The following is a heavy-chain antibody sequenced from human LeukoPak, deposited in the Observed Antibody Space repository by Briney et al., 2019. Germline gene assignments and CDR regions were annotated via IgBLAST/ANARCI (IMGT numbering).Heavy chain of an antibody. V-gene: IGHV3-66*02. Sequence: RGSLRLSCAASGFTVSSNYMSWVRQAPGKGLEWVSVIYSGGSTYYADSVKGRLTISRDNSKNTLYLQMNSLRAEDTAVYYCARDLYSSSSFAPLRYWGQGTLSPSPQ. CDR2: IYSGGST. D-gene: IGHD6-6*01. CDR3: ARDLYSSSSFAPLRY. CDR1: GFTVSSNY. J-gene: IGHJ4*02.